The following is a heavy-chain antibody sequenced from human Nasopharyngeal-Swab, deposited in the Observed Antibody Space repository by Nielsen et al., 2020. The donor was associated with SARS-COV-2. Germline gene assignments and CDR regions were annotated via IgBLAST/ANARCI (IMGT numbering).Heavy chain of an antibody. Sequence: ASVKVSCKASGYTFTSNVLNWVRQAPGQGPECIGWISTKTGAPTYAQAFTGRFVISLDTPVSTTYLQISSLKADDTAVYYCARENQEYANIWIDYWGQGTQVTVSS. CDR1: GYTFTSNV. V-gene: IGHV7-4-1*02. CDR3: ARENQEYANIWIDY. CDR2: ISTKTGAP. J-gene: IGHJ4*02. D-gene: IGHD1-1*01.